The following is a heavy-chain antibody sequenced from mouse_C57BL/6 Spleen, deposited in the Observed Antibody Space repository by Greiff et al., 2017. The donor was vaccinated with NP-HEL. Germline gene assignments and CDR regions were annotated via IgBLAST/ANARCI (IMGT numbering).Heavy chain of an antibody. CDR1: GFSLTSYA. D-gene: IGHD1-1*01. V-gene: IGHV2-9-1*01. CDR2: IWTGGGT. Sequence: VHLVESGPGLVAPSQSLSITCTVSGFSLTSYAISWVRQPPGKGLEWLGVIWTGGGTNYNSALKSRLSISKDNSKSQVFLKMNSLQTDDTARYYCARNLRLDYYGSPMDYWGQGTSVTVSS. J-gene: IGHJ4*01. CDR3: ARNLRLDYYGSPMDY.